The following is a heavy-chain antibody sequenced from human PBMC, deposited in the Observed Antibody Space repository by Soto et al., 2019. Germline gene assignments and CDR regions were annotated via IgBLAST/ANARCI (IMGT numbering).Heavy chain of an antibody. V-gene: IGHV3-23*01. D-gene: IGHD6-19*01. CDR1: GFTFSRYS. Sequence: GGSLRLSGAASGFTFSRYSINWVRQAPGKGLEWVSGISCCGVSTFYADSVKGRFSLARDDSKNTLSLQLNSLRVEDTAHYYCAKADGEQWLIPHLDNWGQGTQVTVSS. CDR2: ISCCGVST. J-gene: IGHJ1*01. CDR3: AKADGEQWLIPHLDN.